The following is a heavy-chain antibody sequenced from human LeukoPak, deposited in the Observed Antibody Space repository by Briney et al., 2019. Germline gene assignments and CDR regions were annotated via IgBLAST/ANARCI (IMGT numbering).Heavy chain of an antibody. J-gene: IGHJ4*02. CDR3: ARHGSESILFDY. D-gene: IGHD3-10*01. V-gene: IGHV4-59*08. CDR2: IYYSGST. CDR1: GGSISSYY. Sequence: SETLSLTCTVSGGSISSYYWSWIRQPPGKGLEWIRYIYYSGSTNYNPSLKSRVTISVDTSKNQFSLKLSSVTAADTAVYYCARHGSESILFDYWGQGTLVTVSS.